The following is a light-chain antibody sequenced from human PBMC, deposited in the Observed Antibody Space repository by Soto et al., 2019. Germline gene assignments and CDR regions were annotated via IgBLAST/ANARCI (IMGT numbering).Light chain of an antibody. V-gene: IGKV1-6*01. Sequence: ALPMTQSPSSLYASVGDRVTITCRASQGIRNDLGWYQQKPGKAPKLLIYAASNLQSGVPSRFSGSGSGTDFTLTISSLQPEDFATYYCLQDYNYPRTFGQGTKVEV. CDR3: LQDYNYPRT. CDR1: QGIRND. J-gene: IGKJ1*01. CDR2: AAS.